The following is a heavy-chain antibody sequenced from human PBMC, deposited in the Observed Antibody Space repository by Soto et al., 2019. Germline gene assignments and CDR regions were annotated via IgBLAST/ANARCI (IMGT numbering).Heavy chain of an antibody. CDR2: IYSAGSA. J-gene: IGHJ4*02. D-gene: IGHD6-13*01. CDR3: AGVLSGSYHYFAY. V-gene: IGHV3-66*01. Sequence: EVLLVESGGGLVQPGGSLRLSCAASGFTVSSYRMSWVRQAPGKGLEWISVIYSAGSADFADSVKGGFTISRDNSKDPLHVHMSRLRAEDAVVYYCAGVLSGSYHYFAYGGQGTLVTVSS. CDR1: GFTVSSYR.